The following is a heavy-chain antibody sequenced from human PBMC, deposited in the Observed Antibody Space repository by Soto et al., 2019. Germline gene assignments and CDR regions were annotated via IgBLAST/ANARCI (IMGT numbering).Heavy chain of an antibody. V-gene: IGHV4-39*01. J-gene: IGHJ3*02. Sequence: SETLSLTCTVSGGSISSSSYYWGWIRQPPGKGLEWIGSIYYSGSTYYNPSLKSRVTISVDTSKNQFSLKLSSVTAADTAVYYCARGYSSTRIAFDIWGQGTMVTVSS. CDR1: GGSISSSSYY. D-gene: IGHD6-13*01. CDR3: ARGYSSTRIAFDI. CDR2: IYYSGST.